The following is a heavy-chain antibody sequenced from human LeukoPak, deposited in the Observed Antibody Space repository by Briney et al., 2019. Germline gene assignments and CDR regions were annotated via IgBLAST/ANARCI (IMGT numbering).Heavy chain of an antibody. V-gene: IGHV3-48*04. J-gene: IGHJ3*02. Sequence: GGSLRLSCAASGFTFSSYSMNWVRQAPGEGLEWVSYISSSSSTIYYADSVKGRFTISRDNAKNSLYLQMNSLRAEDTAVYYCARDESRRLLWFGFDAFDIWGQGTMVTVSS. CDR2: ISSSSSTI. CDR1: GFTFSSYS. CDR3: ARDESRRLLWFGFDAFDI. D-gene: IGHD3-10*01.